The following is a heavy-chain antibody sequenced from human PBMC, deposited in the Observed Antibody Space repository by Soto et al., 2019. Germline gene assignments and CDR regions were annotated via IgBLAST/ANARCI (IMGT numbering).Heavy chain of an antibody. CDR1: GFTFSSYA. D-gene: IGHD3-3*01. CDR2: ISGSDGST. V-gene: IGHV3-23*01. CDR3: AKANRYDHYSGFDY. J-gene: IGHJ4*02. Sequence: EVPLLESGGGLVQPGGSLRLSCAASGFTFSSYAMSWVRQAPGKGLEWVSGISGSDGSTSYADSVKGRFTISRYNSDNTLFLQMSSLRSEDKAVYYCAKANRYDHYSGFDYWRQGTLVTVA.